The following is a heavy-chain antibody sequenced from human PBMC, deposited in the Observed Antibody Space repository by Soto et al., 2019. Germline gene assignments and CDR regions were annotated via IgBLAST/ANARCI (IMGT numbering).Heavy chain of an antibody. V-gene: IGHV1-45*02. J-gene: IGHJ4*02. CDR3: ASGRYDASGYFDY. CDR2: ITPFNGNT. D-gene: IGHD3-22*01. CDR1: GNTFTYVY. Sequence: ASVKVSCKGSGNTFTYVYLHWVRQAPGQALEWMGWITPFNGNTKYAQKFQDRVTFTGDPSLNTAYMELSSLRSDDTAMFYCASGRYDASGYFDYWGQGTLVTVSS.